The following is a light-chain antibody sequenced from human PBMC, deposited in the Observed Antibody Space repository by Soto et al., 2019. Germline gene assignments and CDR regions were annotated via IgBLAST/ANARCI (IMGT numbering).Light chain of an antibody. Sequence: DIQMTQSPSTLSASVGDRVTITCRASQSINSGLAWYQQKPGKAPKLLINKASSLESGVPSRFTGSGSGTEFILTISSLQPDDFASYYCQQYNSQPRTFGGWTKVEIK. V-gene: IGKV1-5*03. CDR1: QSINSG. J-gene: IGKJ4*01. CDR3: QQYNSQPRT. CDR2: KAS.